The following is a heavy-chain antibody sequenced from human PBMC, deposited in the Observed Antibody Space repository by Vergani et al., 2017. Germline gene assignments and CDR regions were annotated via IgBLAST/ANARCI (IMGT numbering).Heavy chain of an antibody. D-gene: IGHD1-26*01. V-gene: IGHV3-66*01. CDR3: ASSKEPGTVDC. CDR2: IYSGGST. Sequence: EVQVVETGGGLVQPGGSLRLSCAASGFTVSSNYMSWVRQAPGKGLEWVPVIYSGGSTYYADSVKGRFIISRDNSKNTLYLQMNSLRAEDRAVYYCASSKEPGTVDCWGQGTLVAVSS. CDR1: GFTVSSNY. J-gene: IGHJ4*02.